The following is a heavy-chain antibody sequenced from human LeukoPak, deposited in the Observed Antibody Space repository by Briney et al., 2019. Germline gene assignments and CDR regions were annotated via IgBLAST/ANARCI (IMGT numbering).Heavy chain of an antibody. V-gene: IGHV3-30*03. D-gene: IGHD4-23*01. CDR3: EAYGDNSDY. J-gene: IGHJ4*02. CDR1: GFTFSGYG. Sequence: GRSLRLSCAASGFTFSGYGMHWVRQAPGKGLEWVAVISYDGSNKYYADSVKGRFTISRDNSKNTLYLQMHSLRAEDTAVYYCEAYGDNSDYWGQGTLVTVSS. CDR2: ISYDGSNK.